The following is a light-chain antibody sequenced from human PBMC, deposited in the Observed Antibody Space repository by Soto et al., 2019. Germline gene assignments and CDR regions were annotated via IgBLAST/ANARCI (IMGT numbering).Light chain of an antibody. CDR3: QQYGRSPYT. J-gene: IGKJ2*01. CDR2: AVS. Sequence: EIVLTQSPGTLSLSPGERATLSCRASQTISNSYLAWYQQKPGQAPRLLIYAVSSRATGIPDRLSGSGSGTDFTLTISRLEPEDFAVYYCQQYGRSPYTFGQGTKVDI. V-gene: IGKV3-20*01. CDR1: QTISNSY.